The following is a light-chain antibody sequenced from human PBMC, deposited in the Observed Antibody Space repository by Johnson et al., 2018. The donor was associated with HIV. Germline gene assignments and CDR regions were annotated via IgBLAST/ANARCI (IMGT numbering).Light chain of an antibody. CDR1: SSNIGINY. Sequence: QSVLTQPPSVSAAPRQKVTISCSGSSSNIGINYVSWYQQLPGTAPKLLIYDNTKRPSGIPDRFSGSKSGTSATLGITGLQTGDEADYYCGTWDSSLSAYVFGTGTKVPVL. J-gene: IGLJ1*01. CDR3: GTWDSSLSAYV. CDR2: DNT. V-gene: IGLV1-51*01.